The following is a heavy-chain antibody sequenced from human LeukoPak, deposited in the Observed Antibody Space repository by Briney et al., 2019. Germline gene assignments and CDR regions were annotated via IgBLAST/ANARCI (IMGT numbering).Heavy chain of an antibody. V-gene: IGHV3-30-3*01. D-gene: IGHD6-19*01. CDR2: ISYDGSNK. J-gene: IGHJ5*02. Sequence: GGSLRLSCAASGFTFSNYTVHWVRQAPGKGLEWVAVISYDGSNKYYADSVKGRFTISRDNSKNTLYLQMNSLRFEDTAVYYCARSYTSGWSRGFDPWGQGTLVIVSS. CDR3: ARSYTSGWSRGFDP. CDR1: GFTFSNYT.